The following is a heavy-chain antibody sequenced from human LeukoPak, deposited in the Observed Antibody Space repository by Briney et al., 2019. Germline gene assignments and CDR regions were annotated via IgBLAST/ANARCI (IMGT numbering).Heavy chain of an antibody. J-gene: IGHJ1*01. D-gene: IGHD3-22*01. CDR3: ARGSYDSSDFEYFQH. CDR2: INTKSGAT. Sequence: ASVKVSCKASGYTFTGYYMHWVRQAPGQGLEWLGWINTKSGATNYAQRFQGRATMTRDTSISTAYMEKRRLTSDDTAVYYCARGSYDSSDFEYFQHWGQGTLVTVSS. CDR1: GYTFTGYY. V-gene: IGHV1-2*02.